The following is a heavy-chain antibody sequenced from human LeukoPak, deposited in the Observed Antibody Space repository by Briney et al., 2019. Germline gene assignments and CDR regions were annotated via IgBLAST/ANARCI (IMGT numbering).Heavy chain of an antibody. Sequence: PGGSLRLSCAASGFTFSTYGMHWVRQAPGKGLEWVAVISYDGSNKYYADSVKGRFTISRDNFKRTVHLEMSNLRADDTAMYYCVRRAAVRGMDFWGLGTTVIVSS. V-gene: IGHV3-30*03. CDR2: ISYDGSNK. J-gene: IGHJ6*02. CDR3: VRRAAVRGMDF. CDR1: GFTFSTYG. D-gene: IGHD1-14*01.